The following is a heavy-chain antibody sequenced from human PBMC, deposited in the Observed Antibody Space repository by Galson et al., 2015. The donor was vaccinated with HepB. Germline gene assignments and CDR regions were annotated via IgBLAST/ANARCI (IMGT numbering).Heavy chain of an antibody. CDR2: INPNSGGT. CDR1: GYTFTGYY. V-gene: IGHV1-2*04. Sequence: SVKVSCKASGYTFTGYYMHWVRQAPGQGLEWMGWINPNSGGTNYAQKFQGWVTMTRDTSISTAYMELSRLRSDDTAVYYCARDRIAAAGTYGMDAWGQGTTVTVSS. D-gene: IGHD6-13*01. CDR3: ARDRIAAAGTYGMDA. J-gene: IGHJ6*02.